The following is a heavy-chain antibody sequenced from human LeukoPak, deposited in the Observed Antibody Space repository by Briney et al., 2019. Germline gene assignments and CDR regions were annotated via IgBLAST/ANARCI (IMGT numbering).Heavy chain of an antibody. CDR1: GYTFTSYG. V-gene: IGHV1-69*13. D-gene: IGHD2-15*01. CDR3: ARFGGYCSGGSCYGYFDY. Sequence: GASVKVSCKASGYTFTSYGISWVRQAPGQGLEWMGWIIPIFGTANYAQKFQGRVTITADESTSTAYMELSSLRSEDTAVYYCARFGGYCSGGSCYGYFDYWGQGTLVTVSS. CDR2: IIPIFGTA. J-gene: IGHJ4*02.